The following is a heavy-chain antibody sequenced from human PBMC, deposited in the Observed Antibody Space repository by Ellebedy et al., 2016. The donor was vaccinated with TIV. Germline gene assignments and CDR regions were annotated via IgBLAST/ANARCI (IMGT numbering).Heavy chain of an antibody. Sequence: GGSLRLXCAASGSTFSSYTMRWVRQAPGKGLEWVSDISGSGGSTYYADSVKGRFTISRDNSKNTLYLQMNSLRVEDTAVYYCAKGITAAVVEGSLFDPWGQGTLVTVSS. J-gene: IGHJ5*02. CDR1: GSTFSSYT. CDR3: AKGITAAVVEGSLFDP. V-gene: IGHV3-23*01. D-gene: IGHD6-13*01. CDR2: ISGSGGST.